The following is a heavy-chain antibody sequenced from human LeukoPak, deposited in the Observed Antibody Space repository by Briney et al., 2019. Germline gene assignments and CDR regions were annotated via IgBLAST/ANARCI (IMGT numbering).Heavy chain of an antibody. J-gene: IGHJ3*02. V-gene: IGHV4-34*01. CDR3: ARGFRSNNYYGSGSYCISAFDI. CDR2: IKHNGRT. D-gene: IGHD3-10*01. Sequence: KPSGTPPPPRAVYGGGFCGFYWGWVRPPPRKGRGGVWGIKHNGRTNYNPSLKSRVTISVDTSKNQFSLKLSSVTAADTAVYYCARGFRSNNYYGSGSYCISAFDIWGQGTMVTVSS. CDR1: GGGFCGFY.